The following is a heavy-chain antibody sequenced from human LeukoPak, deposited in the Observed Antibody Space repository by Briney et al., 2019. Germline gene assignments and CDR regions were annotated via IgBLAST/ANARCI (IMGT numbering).Heavy chain of an antibody. J-gene: IGHJ4*02. CDR3: ARARPNYYDSSGYSD. D-gene: IGHD3-22*01. CDR1: GGSISSGGYY. CDR2: IYYSGST. Sequence: SQTLSLTCTVSGGSISSGGYYWSWIRQHPGKGLEWSGYIYYSGSTYYNPSLKSRLTISVDTSKNQFSLKLSSVTAADTAVYYCARARPNYYDSSGYSDWGQGTLVTVSS. V-gene: IGHV4-31*03.